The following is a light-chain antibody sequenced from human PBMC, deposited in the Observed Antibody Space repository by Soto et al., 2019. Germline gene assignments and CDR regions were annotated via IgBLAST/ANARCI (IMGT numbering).Light chain of an antibody. J-gene: IGKJ4*01. Sequence: EIVLTQSPATLSLSPWEIATLSCRASQSVSSYLAWYQQKPGQAPRLLIYDASNRATGIPARFSGSGSGTDFTLTISSLEPEDFAVYYCQQRSNWQLTFGGGTKVDIK. V-gene: IGKV3-11*01. CDR2: DAS. CDR1: QSVSSY. CDR3: QQRSNWQLT.